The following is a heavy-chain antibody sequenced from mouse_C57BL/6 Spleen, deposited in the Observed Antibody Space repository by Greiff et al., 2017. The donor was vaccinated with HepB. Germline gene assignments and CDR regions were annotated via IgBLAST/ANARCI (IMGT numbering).Heavy chain of an antibody. V-gene: IGHV1-56*01. D-gene: IGHD1-1*01. CDR1: GYTFTSHW. Sequence: QVHVKQSGPELVRPGASVKISCKAPGYTFTSHWMQWVRQRPGQGLEWIGEIFPGSGSTYYNEKFKGKATLTVDTSSSTAYMQLSSLTSEDSAVYFCARDEGTTVVATKFAYWGQGTLVTVSA. CDR3: ARDEGTTVVATKFAY. J-gene: IGHJ3*01. CDR2: IFPGSGST.